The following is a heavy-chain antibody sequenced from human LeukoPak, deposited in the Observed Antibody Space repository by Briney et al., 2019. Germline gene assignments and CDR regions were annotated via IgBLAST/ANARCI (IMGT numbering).Heavy chain of an antibody. V-gene: IGHV4-59*08. J-gene: IGHJ4*02. CDR3: ASHTAMANFDY. Sequence: KASETLSLTCTVSGGSISSYYWSWIRQPPGKGLEWIGYIYYSGSTNYDPSLKSRVTISVDTSKNQFSLKLSSVTAADTAVYYCASHTAMANFDYWGQGTLVTVSS. CDR2: IYYSGST. D-gene: IGHD5-18*01. CDR1: GGSISSYY.